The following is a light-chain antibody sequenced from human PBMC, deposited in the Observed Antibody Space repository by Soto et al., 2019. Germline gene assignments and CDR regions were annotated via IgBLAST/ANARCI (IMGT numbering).Light chain of an antibody. Sequence: DIQMTQSPSSLSASVGDRVTITCRASQSINSYLNWYQQKPGKAPKLLIYAASSLQSGVPSRFSGSGSGTDFTLTISSLQPEDFATYACQQSYSTPPWTFGQGTKVEIK. CDR1: QSINSY. CDR2: AAS. V-gene: IGKV1-39*01. J-gene: IGKJ1*01. CDR3: QQSYSTPPWT.